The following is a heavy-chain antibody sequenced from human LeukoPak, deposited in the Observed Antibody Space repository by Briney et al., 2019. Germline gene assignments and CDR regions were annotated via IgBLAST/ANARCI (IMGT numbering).Heavy chain of an antibody. Sequence: PGGSLRLSCAVSKFIFSNYAMTWVRQSPGKELEWVSSIDDSGVKTYHADSVQGRFTIYRDNSKNTLYLQMTRLRAEDTALYYCAKGHSNSRKGRFDYWGQGIVVTVSS. CDR1: KFIFSNYA. J-gene: IGHJ4*02. D-gene: IGHD6-13*01. V-gene: IGHV3-23*01. CDR2: IDDSGVKT. CDR3: AKGHSNSRKGRFDY.